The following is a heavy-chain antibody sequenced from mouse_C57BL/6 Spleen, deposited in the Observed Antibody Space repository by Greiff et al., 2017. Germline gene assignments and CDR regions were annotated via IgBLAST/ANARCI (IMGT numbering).Heavy chain of an antibody. J-gene: IGHJ1*03. V-gene: IGHV1-82*01. CDR2: IYPGDGDT. D-gene: IGHD2-4*01. CDR3: ASRGIRDFDV. Sequence: VQVVESGPELVKPGASVKISCKASGYAFSSSWMNWVKQRPGTGLEWIGRIYPGDGDTNYNGKFKGKATLTADKSSSTAYMQLSSLTSEDSAVYFCASRGIRDFDVWGTGTTVTVSS. CDR1: GYAFSSSW.